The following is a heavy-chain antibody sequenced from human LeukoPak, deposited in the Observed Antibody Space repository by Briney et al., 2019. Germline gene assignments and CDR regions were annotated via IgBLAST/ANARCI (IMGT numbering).Heavy chain of an antibody. D-gene: IGHD6-13*01. V-gene: IGHV4-39*01. Sequence: MPSETLSLTCTVSGGSISSSSYYWGWIRQPPGKGLEWIGSIYYSGSTYYNPSLKSRVTISVDTSKNQFSLKLSSVTAADTAVYYCARLPYSSSWYLLESWGQGTLVTVSS. CDR3: ARLPYSSSWYLLES. J-gene: IGHJ4*02. CDR1: GGSISSSSYY. CDR2: IYYSGST.